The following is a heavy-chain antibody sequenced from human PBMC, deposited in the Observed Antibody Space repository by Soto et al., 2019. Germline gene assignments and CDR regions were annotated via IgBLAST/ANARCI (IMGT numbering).Heavy chain of an antibody. V-gene: IGHV4-34*01. CDR2: INHSGST. CDR3: ARVHTEEYSSSFGDYGMDV. CDR1: GGSLSGYY. D-gene: IGHD6-6*01. J-gene: IGHJ6*02. Sequence: PSETLSLTCAVYGGSLSGYYWSWIRQPPGKGLEWIGEINHSGSTNYNPSLKSRGTISVDTSKNQFSLKLSSVTAADTAVYYCARVHTEEYSSSFGDYGMDVWGQGTTVTVSS.